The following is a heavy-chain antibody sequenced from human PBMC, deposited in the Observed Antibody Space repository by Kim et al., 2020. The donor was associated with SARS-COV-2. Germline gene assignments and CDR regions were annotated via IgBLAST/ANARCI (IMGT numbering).Heavy chain of an antibody. CDR1: GFTFRTYW. CDR3: ARRYYDSRGYYYFDS. J-gene: IGHJ4*02. CDR2: TNDDGSTT. V-gene: IGHV3-74*01. D-gene: IGHD3-22*01. Sequence: GGSLRLSCAASGFTFRTYWMHWVRQAPGKGLVWVSRTNDDGSTTNYADSVKGRFTISRDNAKNTLYLQLNSLRAEDTAIYYCARRYYDSRGYYYFDSWGQGTLVTVSS.